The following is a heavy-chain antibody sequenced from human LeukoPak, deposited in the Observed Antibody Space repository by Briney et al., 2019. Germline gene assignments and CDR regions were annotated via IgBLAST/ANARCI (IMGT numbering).Heavy chain of an antibody. V-gene: IGHV4-4*07. CDR3: TRVSRYCSGGRCYVD. CDR1: NASITNYD. J-gene: IGHJ4*02. Sequence: SETLSLTCTVSNASITNYDWNWIRQSADKGLEWIGRILATGSTNYHPSLRTRITISADTSKNQISLRLTSMTAADTALYYCTRVSRYCSGGRCYVDWGQGTLVTVSS. CDR2: ILATGST. D-gene: IGHD2-15*01.